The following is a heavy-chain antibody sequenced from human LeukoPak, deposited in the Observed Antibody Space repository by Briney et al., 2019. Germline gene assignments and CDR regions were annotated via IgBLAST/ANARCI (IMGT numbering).Heavy chain of an antibody. CDR3: GXXXYSGSHLDY. CDR1: GGSISNYY. D-gene: IGHD1-26*01. CDR2: IYYSGST. J-gene: IGHJ4*02. V-gene: IGHV4-59*01. Sequence: CXXSGGSISNYYWNWIRQPPGKGLEWIGYIYYSGSTNYNPSLKSRVTIAVDTSKNQFSLKLSSVTAADTAVYYCGXXXYSGSHLDYWGQGTLVTVSS.